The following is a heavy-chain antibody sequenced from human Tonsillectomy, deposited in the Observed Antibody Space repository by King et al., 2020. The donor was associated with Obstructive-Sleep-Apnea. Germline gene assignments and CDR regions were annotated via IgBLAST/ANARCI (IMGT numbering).Heavy chain of an antibody. Sequence: VQLVESGGGLVQPGGSLRLSCAASGVTFSTYAMNWVRQAPGKGLEWVSLISGSGGSTYYADSVKGRFTISRDNSKNTLYLQMNSLRAEDTAVYYCAKLGGYCSGGSCYNFDFWGQGTLVTVSS. CDR2: ISGSGGST. J-gene: IGHJ4*02. D-gene: IGHD2-15*01. CDR1: GVTFSTYA. CDR3: AKLGGYCSGGSCYNFDF. V-gene: IGHV3-23*04.